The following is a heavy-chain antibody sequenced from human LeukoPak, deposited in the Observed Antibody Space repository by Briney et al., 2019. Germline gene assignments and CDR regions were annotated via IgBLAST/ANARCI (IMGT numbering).Heavy chain of an antibody. Sequence: SETLSLTCAVYGGSFSGYYWSWIRQPPGKGLEWIGEINHGGRTNYNPSLPCRVTISVESSKNQFSLKLSSVTAADTAVYYCARLPPGEYSYGYPYYYYGMDVWGKGTTVTVSS. D-gene: IGHD5-18*01. J-gene: IGHJ6*04. CDR1: GGSFSGYY. CDR3: ARLPPGEYSYGYPYYYYGMDV. CDR2: INHGGRT. V-gene: IGHV4-34*01.